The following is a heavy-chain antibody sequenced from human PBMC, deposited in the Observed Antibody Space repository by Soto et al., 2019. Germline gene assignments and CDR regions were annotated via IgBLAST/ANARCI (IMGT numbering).Heavy chain of an antibody. V-gene: IGHV1-69*13. D-gene: IGHD3-3*01. CDR3: ARGWVDPGVYYYYGMDV. Sequence: ASVKVSCKSSGGTFSSYAISWVLQAPGQGLEWMGGIIPIFGTANYAQKFQGRVTITADESTSTAYMELSSLRSEDTAVYYCARGWVDPGVYYYYGMDVCGQGTTVTVSS. CDR1: GGTFSSYA. J-gene: IGHJ6*02. CDR2: IIPIFGTA.